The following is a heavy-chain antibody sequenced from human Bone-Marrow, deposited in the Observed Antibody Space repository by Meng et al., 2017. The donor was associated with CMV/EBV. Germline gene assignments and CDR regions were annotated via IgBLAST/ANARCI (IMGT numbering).Heavy chain of an antibody. CDR1: TFSRYA. Sequence: TFSRYAISWVRQAPGQGLEWMGGIIPIFGTANYAQKFQGRVTITTDESTSTAYMELSSLRSEDTAVYYCARGRFSSGWYGGYWFDPWGQGTLVTVSS. CDR3: ARGRFSSGWYGGYWFDP. CDR2: IIPIFGTA. J-gene: IGHJ5*02. V-gene: IGHV1-69*05. D-gene: IGHD6-19*01.